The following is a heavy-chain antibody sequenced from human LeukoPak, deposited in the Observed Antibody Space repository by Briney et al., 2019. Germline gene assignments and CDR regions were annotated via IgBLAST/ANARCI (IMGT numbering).Heavy chain of an antibody. CDR3: ARSLLISSSWHFDH. D-gene: IGHD6-13*01. CDR1: GYTFTSYA. V-gene: IGHV1-3*03. Sequence: GASVKVSCKASGYTFTSYAIHWVRQAPGQRLEWMGWINAGSGHTKYSQEFQGRVTITRGTSASTAYMELSSLRSEDMAVYYCARSLLISSSWHFDHWGQGTLVTVSS. J-gene: IGHJ4*02. CDR2: INAGSGHT.